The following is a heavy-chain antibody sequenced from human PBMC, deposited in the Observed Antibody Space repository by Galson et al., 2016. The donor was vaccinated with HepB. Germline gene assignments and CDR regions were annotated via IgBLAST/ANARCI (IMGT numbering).Heavy chain of an antibody. Sequence: ETLSLTCAVSDVSVRSYYWSWIRQPPGKSLEWIGYFYYSGSTNQNPSLKSRVTMSVRPSKSQFSLKLSSVTAADTAVYYCADSVVYGYYAMDVWGKGTTVTVSS. J-gene: IGHJ6*04. CDR2: FYYSGST. V-gene: IGHV4-59*02. CDR3: ADSVVYGYYAMDV. D-gene: IGHD2-8*02. CDR1: DVSVRSYY.